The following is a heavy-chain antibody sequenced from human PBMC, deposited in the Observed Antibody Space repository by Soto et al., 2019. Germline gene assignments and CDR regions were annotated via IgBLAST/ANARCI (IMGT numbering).Heavy chain of an antibody. J-gene: IGHJ2*01. D-gene: IGHD4-4*01. V-gene: IGHV3-30-3*01. CDR3: ARPLWRDDYNGGYFDL. Sequence: QVQLVESGGGVVQPGRSLRLSCAASGFTFSSYAMHWVRQAPGKGLEWVAVISYDGSNKYYADSVKGRFTISRDNSKNTLYLQMSSLRADDRSVYSGARPLWRDDYNGGYFDLWGRGTLVTVSS. CDR2: ISYDGSNK. CDR1: GFTFSSYA.